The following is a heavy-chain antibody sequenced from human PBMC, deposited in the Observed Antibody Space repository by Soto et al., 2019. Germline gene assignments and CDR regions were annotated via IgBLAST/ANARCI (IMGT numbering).Heavy chain of an antibody. V-gene: IGHV3-74*01. CDR2: INHDGSKT. J-gene: IGHJ4*02. CDR3: VREPWGFSGTWYDY. Sequence: LRLSCAASQFSFSSYWMHWVRQVPGKGPAWVSRINHDGSKTEYADSVKGRFTISRDNTNNTLYLQMDSLRVEDTAMYYCVREPWGFSGTWYDYWGQGTLVTVSS. CDR1: QFSFSSYW. D-gene: IGHD6-13*01.